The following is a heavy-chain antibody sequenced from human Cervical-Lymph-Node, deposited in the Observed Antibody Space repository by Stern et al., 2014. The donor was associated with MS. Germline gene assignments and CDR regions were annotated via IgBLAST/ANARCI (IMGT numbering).Heavy chain of an antibody. D-gene: IGHD6-19*01. CDR2: IYYSGST. J-gene: IGHJ6*02. CDR1: GGSISSGCYY. Sequence: VQLVESGPGLVKPSQTLSLTCTVSGGSISSGCYYWSWIRQHPGKGLEWIGYIYYSGSTYYNPSLKSRVTISVDTSKNQFSLKLSSVTAADTAVYYCARDSSGWYSYYYYGMDVWGQGTTVTVSS. CDR3: ARDSSGWYSYYYYGMDV. V-gene: IGHV4-31*03.